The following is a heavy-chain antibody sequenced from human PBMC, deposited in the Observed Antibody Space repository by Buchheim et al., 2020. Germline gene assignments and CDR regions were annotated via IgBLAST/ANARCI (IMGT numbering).Heavy chain of an antibody. J-gene: IGHJ4*02. CDR3: ARQGHYGDYDN. CDR1: GGSISSYY. Sequence: QVQLQESGPGLVKPSETLSLTCTVSGGSISSYYWSWIRQPPGGGLECIAYIHYSGSTNYNPSLKSRVTISVDTSKHKVSLRVSSVTAADTAVYYCARQGHYGDYDNWGQGTL. CDR2: IHYSGST. V-gene: IGHV4-59*08. D-gene: IGHD4-17*01.